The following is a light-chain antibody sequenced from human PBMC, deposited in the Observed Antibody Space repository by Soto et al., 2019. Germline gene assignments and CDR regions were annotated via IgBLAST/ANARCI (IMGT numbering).Light chain of an antibody. CDR2: AAS. CDR1: QAIGSL. Sequence: IQLTQSPSSLSAAVGERVTSTCRASQAIGSLLSWYQQTPGKAPKLLIYAASTLQSGVPSRFSGSGSGTDFTLPISSLQPEAFAPYYCQQLNSYSLTFGGGTKVEIK. CDR3: QQLNSYSLT. J-gene: IGKJ4*01. V-gene: IGKV1-9*01.